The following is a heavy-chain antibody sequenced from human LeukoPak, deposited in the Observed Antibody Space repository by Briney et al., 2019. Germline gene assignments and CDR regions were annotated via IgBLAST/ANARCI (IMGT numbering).Heavy chain of an antibody. CDR1: GGSFSGYY. CDR2: INHSGST. D-gene: IGHD6-13*01. J-gene: IGHJ4*02. CDR3: ARGIPRQYSSSWNNY. V-gene: IGHV4-34*01. Sequence: SETLSLTCAVYGGSFSGYYWSWIRQPPGKGLEWIGEINHSGSTNYNPSLKSRVTIPVDTTKNQFSLKLSSVTAADTAVYYCARGIPRQYSSSWNNYWGQGTLVTVSS.